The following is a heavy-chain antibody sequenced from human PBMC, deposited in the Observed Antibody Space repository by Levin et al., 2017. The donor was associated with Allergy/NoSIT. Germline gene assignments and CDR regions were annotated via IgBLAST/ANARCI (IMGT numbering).Heavy chain of an antibody. V-gene: IGHV3-30*18. CDR2: ISYDGSNK. CDR3: AKTLTGYSTDFDY. Sequence: GGSLRLSCAASGFTFSSYGMHWVRQAPGKGLEWVAVISYDGSNKYYADSVKGRFTISRDNSKNTLYLQMNSLRAEDTAVYYCAKTLTGYSTDFDYWGQGTLVTVSS. J-gene: IGHJ4*02. CDR1: GFTFSSYG. D-gene: IGHD3-9*01.